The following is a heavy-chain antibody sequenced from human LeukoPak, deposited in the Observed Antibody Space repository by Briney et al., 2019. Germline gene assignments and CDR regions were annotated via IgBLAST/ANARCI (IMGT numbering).Heavy chain of an antibody. CDR3: ARHLTTGDRHYDAFDI. V-gene: IGHV4-39*01. D-gene: IGHD1-1*01. Sequence: PSETLSLTCTVSGGSIRSYYWNWIRQPPGKGLEWIGSIYYSGSTYYNPSLKSRVTISVDTSKNQFSLKLSSVTAADTAVYYCARHLTTGDRHYDAFDIWGQGTMVTVSS. CDR1: GGSIRSYY. CDR2: IYYSGST. J-gene: IGHJ3*02.